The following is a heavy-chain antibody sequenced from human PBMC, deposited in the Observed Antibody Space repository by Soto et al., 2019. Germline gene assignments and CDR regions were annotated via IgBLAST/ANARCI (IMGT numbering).Heavy chain of an antibody. CDR3: ARVRRGFNRESWSYWYNGMDV. V-gene: IGHV4-34*02. CDR2: IYHSGNT. J-gene: IGHJ6*02. D-gene: IGHD3-16*01. CDR1: GGSFNDYY. Sequence: QVQLQQWGAGLLKPSETLSLTCAVNGGSFNDYYWAWIRQPPGKGLEWIGEIYHSGNTYYNPSLESQVIMSVDTSKKQFSLRLNSVTAADTAMYYCARVRRGFNRESWSYWYNGMDVWGQGTTVTVS.